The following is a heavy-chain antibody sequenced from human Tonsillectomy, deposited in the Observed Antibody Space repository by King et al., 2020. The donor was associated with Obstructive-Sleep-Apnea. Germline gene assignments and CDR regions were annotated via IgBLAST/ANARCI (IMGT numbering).Heavy chain of an antibody. J-gene: IGHJ4*02. Sequence: VQLQESGPGLVKPSGTLSLTCAVSGGAISNSNWWSWVRQPPGKGLEWIVEIYHSGSTNYNPSLNSRVTISVDQSKNQFSLKLSSVTAADTALYYCARVFPGADCFDYWGQGTLVTVSS. CDR2: IYHSGST. CDR1: GGAISNSNW. CDR3: ARVFPGADCFDY. V-gene: IGHV4-4*02. D-gene: IGHD4/OR15-4a*01.